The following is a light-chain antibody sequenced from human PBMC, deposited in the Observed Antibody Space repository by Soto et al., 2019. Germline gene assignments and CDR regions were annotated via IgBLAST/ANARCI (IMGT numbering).Light chain of an antibody. Sequence: IQLTQSPSSLSASVGDRVTITCRASQSISSWLAWYQQKSGKAPKVLIYDASRLESGVPSRFSGSGSGTEFTLTISSLQPDDFATYYCQQYNSYSWTFGQGTKVEIK. V-gene: IGKV1-5*01. CDR1: QSISSW. CDR2: DAS. CDR3: QQYNSYSWT. J-gene: IGKJ1*01.